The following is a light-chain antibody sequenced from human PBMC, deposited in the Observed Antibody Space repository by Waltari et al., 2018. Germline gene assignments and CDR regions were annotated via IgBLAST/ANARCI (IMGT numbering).Light chain of an antibody. V-gene: IGKV3-20*01. CDR3: QHYLRLPVT. CDR1: QSVTRAF. Sequence: EIVLTQSPGTLSLSPGESATLSCRTSQSVTRAFAWYQHKPGQAPRLLIDGASNRATGIPDRFSGSGSGTDFSLTISSLEPEDFAVYYCQHYLRLPVTFGQGTKVEVK. CDR2: GAS. J-gene: IGKJ1*01.